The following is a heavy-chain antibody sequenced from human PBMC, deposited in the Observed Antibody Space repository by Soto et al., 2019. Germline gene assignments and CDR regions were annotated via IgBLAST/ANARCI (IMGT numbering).Heavy chain of an antibody. V-gene: IGHV3-23*01. CDR2: ISGSGGST. J-gene: IGHJ4*02. D-gene: IGHD6-13*01. CDR3: AYSSTPFDY. Sequence: EVQLLESGGGLVQPGGSLRLSCAASGFTFSSYAMSWVRQAPGKGLEWVSAISGSGGSTYYADSVKGRFTISRDNSKNTLYLQRNSLSAEDTAVDYCAYSSTPFDYWGQGTLVTVSS. CDR1: GFTFSSYA.